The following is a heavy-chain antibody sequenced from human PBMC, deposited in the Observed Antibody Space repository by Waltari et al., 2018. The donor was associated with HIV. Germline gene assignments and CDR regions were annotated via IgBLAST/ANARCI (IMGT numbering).Heavy chain of an antibody. J-gene: IGHJ3*02. CDR1: GLTFDAYG. CDR2: INWNGDST. Sequence: EVQLVESGGGVVRPGGSLRLSCAASGLTFDAYGMSWVRQGPGKGLEWVSGINWNGDSTDYADSVKGRFTISRDNAKNSLYLQMNSLRAEDTALYYCAREFRTMLRGVIFAFDIWGQGTMVTVSS. CDR3: AREFRTMLRGVIFAFDI. D-gene: IGHD3-10*01. V-gene: IGHV3-20*04.